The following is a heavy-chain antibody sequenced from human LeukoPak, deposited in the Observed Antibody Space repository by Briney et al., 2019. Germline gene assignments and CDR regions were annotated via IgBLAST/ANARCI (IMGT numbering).Heavy chain of an antibody. V-gene: IGHV1-2*06. D-gene: IGHD2-15*01. CDR1: GYTLTDNH. CDR2: INSKSGGT. J-gene: IGHJ5*02. Sequence: ASVKVSCKASGYTLTDNHLYWVRQAPGQGLEWMGRINSKSGGTNYAQNFQGRVTMTRDTSISTTYMELSRLTSDDTAVYYCARSRSGGENGFDPWGQGTLVTVSS. CDR3: ARSRSGGENGFDP.